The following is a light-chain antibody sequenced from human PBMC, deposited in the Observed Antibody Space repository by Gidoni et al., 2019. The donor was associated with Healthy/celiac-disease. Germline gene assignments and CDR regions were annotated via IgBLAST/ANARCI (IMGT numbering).Light chain of an antibody. CDR2: WAS. J-gene: IGKJ1*01. Sequence: DIVMTQSPDSLAVSLGERATINCKSSQSVLYSSNNKNYLVWYQQKPGQPPKLLIYWASTRESGVPDRFSGSGSGTDFTLTISSLQAEDEAVYYCQQYYSTLGTFGQGTKVEIK. V-gene: IGKV4-1*01. CDR3: QQYYSTLGT. CDR1: QSVLYSSNNKNY.